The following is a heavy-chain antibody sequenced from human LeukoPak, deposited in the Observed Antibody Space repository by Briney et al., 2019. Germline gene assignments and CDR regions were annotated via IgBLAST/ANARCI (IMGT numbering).Heavy chain of an antibody. CDR3: TRERSTPGINWFDP. CDR1: GESFSAYS. D-gene: IGHD2-2*01. CDR2: INHSGST. V-gene: IGHV4-34*01. Sequence: SETLSLTCAVYGESFSAYSWNWIRESPGQGLEWIGEINHSGSTNCNPSLKSRVIISVDTSKNQTSKRQFSLKLNSVTAADTAVYYCTRERSTPGINWFDPWGQGTLVTVSS. J-gene: IGHJ5*02.